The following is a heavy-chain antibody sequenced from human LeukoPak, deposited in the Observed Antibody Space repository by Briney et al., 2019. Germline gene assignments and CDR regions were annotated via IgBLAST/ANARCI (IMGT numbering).Heavy chain of an antibody. V-gene: IGHV7-4-1*02. CDR2: INTNTGNA. CDR3: ARARVADYDFWSGYYYYYYYYMDV. Sequence: ASVKVSCKASGYTFTSYAMNWVRQAPGQGLEWMGWINTNTGNATYAQGVTGRVVFSLATSFSTAYLQISSLKAEDTAVYYCARARVADYDFWSGYYYYYYYYMDVWGKGTTVTISS. D-gene: IGHD3-3*01. CDR1: GYTFTSYA. J-gene: IGHJ6*03.